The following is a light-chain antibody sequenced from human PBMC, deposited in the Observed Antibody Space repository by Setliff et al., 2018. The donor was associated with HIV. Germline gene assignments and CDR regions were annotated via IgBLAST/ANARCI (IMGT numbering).Light chain of an antibody. V-gene: IGLV2-23*02. J-gene: IGLJ1*01. CDR2: EVN. CDR3: CSYENSGTFYV. CDR1: KNDVGGHDV. Sequence: SVLTQPASVSGSPGQSITMSCTGTKNDVGGHDVVSWYQQYPGKAPKLIIYEVNKRPSGLSNRFSGSKSGNTASLTISGLQAEDEAEYYCCSYENSGTFYVFGTGTKV.